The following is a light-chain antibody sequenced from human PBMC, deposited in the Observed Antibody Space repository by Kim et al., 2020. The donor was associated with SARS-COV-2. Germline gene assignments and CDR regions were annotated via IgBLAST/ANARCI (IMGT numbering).Light chain of an antibody. V-gene: IGKV1-39*01. CDR2: GAS. CDR3: QQSYSTRLT. CDR1: QSITTY. J-gene: IGKJ4*01. Sequence: ASVGDRVTIACRTSQSITTYLNWYQQKPGEAPSLRIYGASTLRSGVPSRFSGSGSGTEFTLSISSLQPEDSATYYCQQSYSTRLTFGGGTKVDIK.